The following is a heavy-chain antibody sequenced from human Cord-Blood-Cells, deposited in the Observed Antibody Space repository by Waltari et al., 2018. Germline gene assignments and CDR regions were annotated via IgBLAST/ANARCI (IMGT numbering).Heavy chain of an antibody. J-gene: IGHJ4*02. CDR1: GFPFSSYD. CDR2: IGTAGDT. V-gene: IGHV3-13*01. CDR3: ARAGHHGDYFDY. Sequence: EVQLVASGGGLVQPGGSLRLSCAASGFPFSSYDMHRVRQATGKGLEWVSAIGTAGDTYYPGSVKGRFTISRENAKNALYLQMNSLRAGDTAVYYCARAGHHGDYFDYWGQGTLVTVSS. D-gene: IGHD4-17*01.